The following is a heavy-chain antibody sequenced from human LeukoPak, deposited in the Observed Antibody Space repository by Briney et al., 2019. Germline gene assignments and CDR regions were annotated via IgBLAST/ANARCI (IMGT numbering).Heavy chain of an antibody. J-gene: IGHJ4*02. CDR2: IIPIFGTA. Sequence: SVKVSCKASGGTFSSYAISWVRQAPGQGLEWMGGIIPIFGTANYAQKFQGRVTITTDESTSTAYMELSSLRSEDTAVYYCARSYRSSSVKTFYYFDYWGQGTLVTVSS. CDR1: GGTFSSYA. CDR3: ARSYRSSSVKTFYYFDY. D-gene: IGHD6-6*01. V-gene: IGHV1-69*05.